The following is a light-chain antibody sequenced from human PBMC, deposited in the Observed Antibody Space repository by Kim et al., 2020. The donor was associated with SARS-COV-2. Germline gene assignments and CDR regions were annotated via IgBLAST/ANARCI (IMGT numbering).Light chain of an antibody. V-gene: IGKV3-20*01. CDR1: QSVSSSY. Sequence: EIVLTQSPGTLSLSPGERATLSCRASQSVSSSYLAWYQHKPGQAPRLLIYGASSRATGIPDRFSGSGSGTDFTLTISRLEPEDFAVYYCQQYGSSPSFTFGPVTKVDIK. J-gene: IGKJ3*01. CDR3: QQYGSSPSFT. CDR2: GAS.